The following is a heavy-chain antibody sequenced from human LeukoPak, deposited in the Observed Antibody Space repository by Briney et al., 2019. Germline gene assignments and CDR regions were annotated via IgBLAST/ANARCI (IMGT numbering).Heavy chain of an antibody. Sequence: GASVKVSCKASGYTFTSYGISWVRQAPGQGLEWMGWISAYNGNTNYAQKLQGRVTMTTDTSTSTAYMELRSLRSDDTAVYYCARTRYYYDSSGYYFQPAFSYWGQGTLVTVSS. J-gene: IGHJ4*02. V-gene: IGHV1-18*01. CDR1: GYTFTSYG. CDR3: ARTRYYYDSSGYYFQPAFSY. D-gene: IGHD3-22*01. CDR2: ISAYNGNT.